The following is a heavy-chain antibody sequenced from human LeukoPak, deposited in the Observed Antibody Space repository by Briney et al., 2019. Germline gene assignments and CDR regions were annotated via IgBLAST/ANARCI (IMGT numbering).Heavy chain of an antibody. CDR2: ISSSSSYI. CDR3: AKDPGRGYSYVTDY. D-gene: IGHD5-18*01. J-gene: IGHJ4*02. Sequence: GGSLRLSCAASGFTFSSYSMNWVRQAPGKGLEWVSSISSSSSYIYYADSVKGRFTISRDNAKNSLYLQMNSLRAEDTALYYCAKDPGRGYSYVTDYLGQGTLGTGSS. V-gene: IGHV3-21*04. CDR1: GFTFSSYS.